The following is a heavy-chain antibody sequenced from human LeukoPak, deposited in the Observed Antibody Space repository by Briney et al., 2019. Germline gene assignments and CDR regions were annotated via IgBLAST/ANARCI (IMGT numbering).Heavy chain of an antibody. V-gene: IGHV1-2*02. CDR1: GYTFTAYY. CDR2: INPNTGDT. CDR3: ASYPRYVSTPPFDF. J-gene: IGHJ4*02. Sequence: ASVKVSCKASGYTFTAYYMHWVRQAPGQGPEWMGWINPNTGDTKYAQKFQGRVTMTRDTTISTAYLELSRLTSDDTAVYYCASYPRYVSTPPFDFWGQGTLVTVSS. D-gene: IGHD2-15*01.